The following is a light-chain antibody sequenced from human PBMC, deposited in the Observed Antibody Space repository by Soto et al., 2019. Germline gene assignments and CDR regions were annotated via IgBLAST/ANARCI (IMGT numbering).Light chain of an antibody. V-gene: IGLV2-14*01. CDR2: DVS. CDR3: TSYTSSKIYA. CDR1: SSDVGGYNY. J-gene: IGLJ1*01. Sequence: QSVLTQPASVSGSPGQSITISCTGTSSDVGGYNYVSWYQQHPGKAPNLMIYDVSNRPSGISNRFSASKSGITASLTISGLLPEDDADYYCTSYTSSKIYAFGPGTQVTV.